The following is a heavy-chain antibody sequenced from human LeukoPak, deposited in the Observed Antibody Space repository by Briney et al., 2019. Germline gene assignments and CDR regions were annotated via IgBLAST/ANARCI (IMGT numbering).Heavy chain of an antibody. CDR2: IYHSGST. V-gene: IGHV4-30-2*01. Sequence: SETLSLTCTASGGSISSGGYYWSWIRQPPGKGLEWIGYIYHSGSTYYNPSLKSRVTISVDRSKNQFSLKPSSVTAADTAVYYCASLALMNNWNDVGNVDYFDYWGQGTLVTVSS. CDR3: ASLALMNNWNDVGNVDYFDY. CDR1: GGSISSGGYY. D-gene: IGHD1-1*01. J-gene: IGHJ4*02.